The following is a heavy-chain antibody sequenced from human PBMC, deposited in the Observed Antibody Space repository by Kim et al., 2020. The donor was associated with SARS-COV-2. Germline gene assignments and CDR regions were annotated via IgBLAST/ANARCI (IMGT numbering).Heavy chain of an antibody. V-gene: IGHV3-11*06. J-gene: IGHJ4*02. CDR1: GFTFSDYY. CDR3: ARVNSPYDSSGYYSERYYFDY. Sequence: GGSLRLSCAASGFTFSDYYMSWIRQAPGKGLEWVSYISSSTSYTNYADSVKGRFTISRDNAKNSLYLQMNSLRAEDTAVYYCARVNSPYDSSGYYSERYYFDYWGQGTLVTVSS. CDR2: ISSSTSYT. D-gene: IGHD3-22*01.